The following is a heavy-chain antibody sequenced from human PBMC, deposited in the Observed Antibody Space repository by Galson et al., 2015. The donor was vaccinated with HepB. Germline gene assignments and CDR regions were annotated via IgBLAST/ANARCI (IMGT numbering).Heavy chain of an antibody. CDR1: GGTFSSYA. J-gene: IGHJ6*02. V-gene: IGHV1-69*13. CDR2: IIPIFGTA. CDR3: AATVTTIGHALILYGMDV. D-gene: IGHD4-17*01. Sequence: SVKVSCKASGGTFSSYAISWVRQAPGQGLEWMGGIIPIFGTANYAQKFQGRVTITADESTSTAYMELSSLRSEDTAVYYCAATVTTIGHALILYGMDVWGQGTTVTVSS.